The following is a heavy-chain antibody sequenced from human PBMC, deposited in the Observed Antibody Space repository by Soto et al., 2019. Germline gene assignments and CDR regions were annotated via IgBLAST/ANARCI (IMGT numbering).Heavy chain of an antibody. J-gene: IGHJ4*02. V-gene: IGHV3-9*01. CDR2: ISWNRENI. CDR1: GFSFENYA. D-gene: IGHD5-12*01. CDR3: VRSDGGGFPVEFDY. Sequence: EVQLVESGGGLVQPGRSLRLSCAASGFSFENYAMHWVRQAPGKGLEWVSGISWNRENIGYAASVKGRFTISRDNAKNSLYLQMTSLRADDTALYYCVRSDGGGFPVEFDYWGQGTLVAVSS.